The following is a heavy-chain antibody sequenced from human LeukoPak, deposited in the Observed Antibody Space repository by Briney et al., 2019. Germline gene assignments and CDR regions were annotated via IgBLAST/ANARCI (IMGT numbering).Heavy chain of an antibody. D-gene: IGHD5-18*01. CDR2: IYHSGST. Sequence: RASETLSLTCTVSGYSISSGYYWGWIRQPPGKGLEWIGSIYHSGSTYYNPSLKSRVTTSVDTSKNQFSLKLSSVTAADTAVYYCARTTEGGYSYGYFYYYYMDVWGKGTTVTISS. CDR1: GYSISSGYY. J-gene: IGHJ6*03. V-gene: IGHV4-38-2*02. CDR3: ARTTEGGYSYGYFYYYYMDV.